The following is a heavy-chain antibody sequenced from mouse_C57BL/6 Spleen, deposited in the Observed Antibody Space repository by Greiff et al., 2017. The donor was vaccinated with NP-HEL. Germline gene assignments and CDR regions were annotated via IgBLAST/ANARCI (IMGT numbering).Heavy chain of an antibody. CDR3: ARDDGYGYYAMDY. D-gene: IGHD2-3*01. CDR2: INPYNGDT. J-gene: IGHJ4*01. Sequence: EVQLQQSGPELVKPGDSVKISCKASGYSFTGYFMNWVMQSHGKSLEWIGRINPYNGDTFYNQKFKGKATLTVDKSSSTAHMELRSLTSEDSAVYYCARDDGYGYYAMDYWGQGTSVTVSS. V-gene: IGHV1-20*01. CDR1: GYSFTGYF.